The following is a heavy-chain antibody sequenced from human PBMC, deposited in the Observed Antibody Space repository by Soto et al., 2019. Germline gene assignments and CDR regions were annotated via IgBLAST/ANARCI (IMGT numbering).Heavy chain of an antibody. CDR1: GGSISSYY. D-gene: IGHD2-15*01. J-gene: IGHJ4*02. CDR2: IYYSGST. Sequence: SDTLSLTCIVSGGSISSYYWSWIRQPPGKGLEWIGYIYYSGSTNYNPSLRSRVTISVDTSKNQFSLKLSSVTAADTAMYYCARDGSGNYFDSWGQGSLVTVSS. CDR3: ARDGSGNYFDS. V-gene: IGHV4-59*01.